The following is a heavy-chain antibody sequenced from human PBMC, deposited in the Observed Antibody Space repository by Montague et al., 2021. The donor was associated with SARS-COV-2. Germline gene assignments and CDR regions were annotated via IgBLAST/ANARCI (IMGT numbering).Heavy chain of an antibody. J-gene: IGHJ5*02. CDR1: GGSLSGYY. D-gene: IGHD3-3*01. CDR2: INHSGST. Sequence: SETLSLTCAVYGGSLSGYYWAWIRQTPAKGLEWIGEINHSGSTNYNPPLKSRLTTSVDTSKKQFSLKLNSMTAADTAVYYCARGADYDFWSGFLRYKWFDPWGLGTPVTVSS. V-gene: IGHV4-34*01. CDR3: ARGADYDFWSGFLRYKWFDP.